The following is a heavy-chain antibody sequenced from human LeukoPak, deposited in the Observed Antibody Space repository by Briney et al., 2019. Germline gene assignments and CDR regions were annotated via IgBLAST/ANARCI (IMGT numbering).Heavy chain of an antibody. CDR1: GGSISSGDYY. CDR2: IYYSGST. D-gene: IGHD3-22*01. Sequence: SETLSLTCTVSGGSISSGDYYWSWIRQPPGKGLEWIGYIYYSGSTYYNPSLKSRVTISVDTSKNQFSLKLSSVTAADTAVYYCARDDSSGYYFMSSWGQGTLVTASS. CDR3: ARDDSSGYYFMSS. J-gene: IGHJ5*02. V-gene: IGHV4-30-4*01.